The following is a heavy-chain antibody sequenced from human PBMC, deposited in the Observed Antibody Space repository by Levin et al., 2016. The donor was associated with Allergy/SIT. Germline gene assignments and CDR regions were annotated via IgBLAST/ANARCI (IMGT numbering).Heavy chain of an antibody. J-gene: IGHJ4*02. D-gene: IGHD2-2*02. CDR3: ARHGSYTEPFFDY. CDR2: MYYSGSS. V-gene: IGHV4-39*01. Sequence: WIRQPPGKGLEWIASMYYSGSSCNNPSLKSRVTISVDTSKNQFSLKLSSVTAADTAVFYCARHGSYTEPFFDYWGQGILVTVSS.